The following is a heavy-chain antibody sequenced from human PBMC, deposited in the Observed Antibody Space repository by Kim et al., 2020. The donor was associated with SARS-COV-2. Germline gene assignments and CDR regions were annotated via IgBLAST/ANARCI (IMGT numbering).Heavy chain of an antibody. CDR2: ISYDGSNK. V-gene: IGHV3-30*04. CDR1: GFTFSSYA. D-gene: IGHD3-22*01. J-gene: IGHJ4*02. CDR3: ASLYYYDSSGYYGGSREIFDY. Sequence: GGSLRLSCAASGFTFSSYAMHWVRQAPGKGLEWVAVISYDGSNKYYADSVKGRFTISRDNSKNTLYLQMNSLRAEDTAVYYCASLYYYDSSGYYGGSREIFDYWGQGPLVTVSS.